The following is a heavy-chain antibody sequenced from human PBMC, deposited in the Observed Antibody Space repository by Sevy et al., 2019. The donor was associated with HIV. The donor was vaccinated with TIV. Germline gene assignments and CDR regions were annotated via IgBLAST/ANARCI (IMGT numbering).Heavy chain of an antibody. V-gene: IGHV3-33*01. Sequence: GGSLRLSCAASGFTFSSYGMHWVRQAPGKGLEWVAVIWYDGSNKYYEDSVKGRFTFSRDNSKNTLYLQMNSLRAEDTAAYYCARDTNYYYGSGSLDYWGQGTLVTVSS. CDR3: ARDTNYYYGSGSLDY. CDR2: IWYDGSNK. J-gene: IGHJ4*02. D-gene: IGHD3-10*01. CDR1: GFTFSSYG.